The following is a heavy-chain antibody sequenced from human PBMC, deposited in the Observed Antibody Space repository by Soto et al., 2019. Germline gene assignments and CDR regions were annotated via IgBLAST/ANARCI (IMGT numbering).Heavy chain of an antibody. CDR2: IWYDGSNK. Sequence: GGSLRLSCAASGFTFSSYGMHWVRQAPGKGLEWVAVIWYDGSNKYYADSVKGRFTISRDNSKNTLYLQMNSLRAEDTAVYYCARDTLGSYWYFDLWGRGTLVTVSS. V-gene: IGHV3-33*01. D-gene: IGHD2-15*01. CDR3: ARDTLGSYWYFDL. J-gene: IGHJ2*01. CDR1: GFTFSSYG.